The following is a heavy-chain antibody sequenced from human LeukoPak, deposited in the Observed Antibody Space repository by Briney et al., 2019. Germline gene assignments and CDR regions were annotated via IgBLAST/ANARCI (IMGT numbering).Heavy chain of an antibody. V-gene: IGHV1-46*01. J-gene: IGHJ5*02. CDR1: GYTFTSYY. CDR3: ARGGYCSGGSCYLEEAEGWFDP. D-gene: IGHD2-15*01. Sequence: GASVTVSCKASGYTFTSYYMHWVRQAPGQGLEWMGIINPSGGSTSYAQKFQGRVTMTRDTSTSTVYMELSSLRSEDTAVYYCARGGYCSGGSCYLEEAEGWFDPWGQGTLVTVSS. CDR2: INPSGGST.